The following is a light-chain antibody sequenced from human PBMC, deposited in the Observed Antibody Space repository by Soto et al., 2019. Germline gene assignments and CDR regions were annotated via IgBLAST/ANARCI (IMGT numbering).Light chain of an antibody. Sequence: EIVLTQSPVTLSLSPGERATLSCSASQSVTSFLAWYQQKPAQAPRLLIYDVSNRATGIPARFSGSGSGTDFTLTISSLEPEDFAGYYCQQRSNWPLTFGGGTRVEIK. CDR2: DVS. J-gene: IGKJ4*01. CDR1: QSVTSF. V-gene: IGKV3-11*01. CDR3: QQRSNWPLT.